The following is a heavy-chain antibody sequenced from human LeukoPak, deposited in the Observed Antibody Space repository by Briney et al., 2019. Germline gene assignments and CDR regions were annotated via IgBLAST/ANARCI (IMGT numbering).Heavy chain of an antibody. J-gene: IGHJ4*02. D-gene: IGHD2-2*01. Sequence: GGSLRLSCAASGFTSSRFGMNWVRQAPGKGLEWISYISSTSSAMYYADSVKGRFTISRDNSKNTLYLQMNSLRAEDTAVYYCARAYSLYCSSTSCYKHYFDYWGQGTLVTVSS. CDR3: ARAYSLYCSSTSCYKHYFDY. V-gene: IGHV3-48*01. CDR1: GFTSSRFG. CDR2: ISSTSSAM.